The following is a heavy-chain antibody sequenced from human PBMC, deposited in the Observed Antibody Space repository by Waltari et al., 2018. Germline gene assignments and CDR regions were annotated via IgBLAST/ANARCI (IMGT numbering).Heavy chain of an antibody. CDR1: GLPFSGSA. V-gene: IGHV3-73*01. D-gene: IGHD6-19*01. J-gene: IGHJ3*02. Sequence: EVQLVESGGGLVQPGGSLKLSCAASGLPFSGSAMPWVRQASGKGLEWVGRIRSKANSYATAYAASVKGRFTISRDDSKNTAYLQMNSLKTEDTAVYYCTSLGRLGRDAFDIWGQGTMVTVSS. CDR2: IRSKANSYAT. CDR3: TSLGRLGRDAFDI.